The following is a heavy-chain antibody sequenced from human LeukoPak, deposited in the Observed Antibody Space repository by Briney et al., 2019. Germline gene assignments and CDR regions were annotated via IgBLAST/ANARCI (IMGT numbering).Heavy chain of an antibody. V-gene: IGHV3-30*02. CDR3: AKDGIMHSNGPPGFDP. Sequence: GGSLRLSCVASGFSFRSYGIHWVRQAPGKGLEWVTFIHFDGSNEYYADSVKGRFTISRDNSKNTVYLQMNSLRAEDTAVYYCAKDGIMHSNGPPGFDPRGQGILVSVSS. J-gene: IGHJ5*02. CDR1: GFSFRSYG. CDR2: IHFDGSNE. D-gene: IGHD3-16*01.